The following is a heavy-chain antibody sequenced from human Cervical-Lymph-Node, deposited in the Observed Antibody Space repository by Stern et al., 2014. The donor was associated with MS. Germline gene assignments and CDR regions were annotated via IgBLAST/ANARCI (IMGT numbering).Heavy chain of an antibody. CDR3: ARDQRGITIFGVVTDYYYLGMDV. CDR1: GYIFTGYY. V-gene: IGHV1-2*02. Sequence: QLVQSGAEVKKPGASVKVSCKTSGYIFTGYYIHWVRQAPGQGLEWMAWINPNNGGTTYAQKFQGRVTMSRDTSISTAYVELSSLTSDDTAVYYCARDQRGITIFGVVTDYYYLGMDVWGQGTTVTVSS. CDR2: INPNNGGT. D-gene: IGHD3-3*01. J-gene: IGHJ6*02.